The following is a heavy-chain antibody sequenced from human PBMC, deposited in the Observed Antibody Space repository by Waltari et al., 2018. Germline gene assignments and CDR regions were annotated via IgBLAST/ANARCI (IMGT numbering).Heavy chain of an antibody. CDR3: ASGRGGRGYYLNWFDP. J-gene: IGHJ5*02. V-gene: IGHV4-39*07. D-gene: IGHD3-22*01. CDR1: GGSISSSSYY. Sequence: QLQLQESGPGLVKPSETLSLTCTVSGGSISSSSYYWGWIRQPPGKGLEWVWVNYYSGGTYYNPSVKRRVTILVATAKNPFSLKLSVVTAADAAVYSCASGRGGRGYYLNWFDPWGQGTLVTVSS. CDR2: NYYSGGT.